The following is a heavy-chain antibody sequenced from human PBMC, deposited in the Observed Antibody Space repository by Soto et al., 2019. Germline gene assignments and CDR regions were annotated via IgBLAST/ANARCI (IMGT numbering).Heavy chain of an antibody. CDR2: VKQDGSKE. D-gene: IGHD3-16*01. Sequence: EVQLVESGGGLVQPGGSLRLTCAASGFTLSGYWMSWVRQAPGKGLEWVANVKQDGSKENYMDSVKGRFTISRDNAKNSLDLQMNSLRVEDTAVYYCARGGGNFDQWGQGTLVTVSS. J-gene: IGHJ4*02. CDR3: ARGGGNFDQ. V-gene: IGHV3-7*04. CDR1: GFTLSGYW.